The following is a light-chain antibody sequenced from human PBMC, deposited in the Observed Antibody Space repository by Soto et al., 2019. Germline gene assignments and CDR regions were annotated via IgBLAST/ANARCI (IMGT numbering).Light chain of an antibody. J-gene: IGKJ4*01. CDR3: KQSKSFPLT. CDR2: AAS. CDR1: QDIERW. V-gene: IGKV1-12*01. Sequence: DIQMTRSPSSLSASVGDRVSITCRASQDIERWLAWYQQKPGEAPKVLIYAASSLQSGVPSRFSGSGSGTDFSLTISSLQPEDFATYYCKQSKSFPLTFGGGTNVDIK.